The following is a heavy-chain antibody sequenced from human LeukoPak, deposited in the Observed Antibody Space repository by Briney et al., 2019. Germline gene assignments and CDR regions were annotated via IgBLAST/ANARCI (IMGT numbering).Heavy chain of an antibody. V-gene: IGHV4-59*08. CDR2: IYYSGST. D-gene: IGHD2/OR15-2a*01. J-gene: IGHJ4*02. CDR1: GGSISSYY. CDR3: ARHPFSNPFDF. Sequence: PSETLSLTCTVSGGSISSYYWSWIRQPPGKGLEWIGYIYYSGSTDYNPSLRGRVTISLDTSKSHFTLNLSSVTAADTAVYYCARHPFSNPFDFWGRGTLVTVSS.